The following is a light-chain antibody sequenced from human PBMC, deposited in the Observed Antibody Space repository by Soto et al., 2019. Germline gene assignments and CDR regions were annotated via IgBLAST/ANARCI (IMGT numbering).Light chain of an antibody. J-gene: IGKJ4*01. CDR2: DAS. CDR1: QSVSNY. CDR3: QQCSRWPLT. V-gene: IGKV3-11*01. Sequence: EIVVTHSPTTRSLSAGQAPSLSCRASQSVSNYLAWYQQKPGQAPRLLIYDASNRATGIPARFSGSGSGTDFTLTISSLEPGDFAVYYCQQCSRWPLTFGGGTKVDMK.